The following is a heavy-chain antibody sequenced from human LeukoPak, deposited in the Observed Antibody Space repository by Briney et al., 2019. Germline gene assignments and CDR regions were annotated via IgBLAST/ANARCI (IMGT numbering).Heavy chain of an antibody. CDR2: ISGSGGST. Sequence: GGSPRLSCAASGFTFSSYAMSWVRQAPGKGLEWVSAISGSGGSTYYADSVKGRFTISRDNSKNTLYLQMNSLRAEDTAVYYCAKDRVGTTMPYYFDYWGQGTLVTVSS. D-gene: IGHD1-1*01. J-gene: IGHJ4*02. CDR3: AKDRVGTTMPYYFDY. CDR1: GFTFSSYA. V-gene: IGHV3-23*01.